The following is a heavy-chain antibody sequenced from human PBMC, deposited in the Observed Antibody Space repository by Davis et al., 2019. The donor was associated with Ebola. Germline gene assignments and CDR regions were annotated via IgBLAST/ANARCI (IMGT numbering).Heavy chain of an antibody. CDR2: ISGSGGT. CDR1: GFTFSSYA. V-gene: IGHV3-23*01. J-gene: IGHJ6*02. CDR3: ARAVQGVAATVPYYFYGMDV. D-gene: IGHD6-25*01. Sequence: GGSLRLSCAASGFTFSSYAMSWVRQAPGKGLEWVSAISGSGGTYYADSVKGRFTISRDNSKNTLNLQMNSLRAEDTAVYHCARAVQGVAATVPYYFYGMDVWGQGTTVTVSS.